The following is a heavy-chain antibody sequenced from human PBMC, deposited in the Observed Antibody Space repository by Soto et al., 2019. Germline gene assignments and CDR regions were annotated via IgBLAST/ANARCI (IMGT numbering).Heavy chain of an antibody. CDR3: AKDRFGQLWLAGCGLDV. CDR1: GFTFSSYG. CDR2: ITADGSSK. D-gene: IGHD5-18*01. J-gene: IGHJ6*02. V-gene: IGHV3-30*18. Sequence: QVQLVESGGGVVQPGRSLRLSCAASGFTFSSYGIHWVRQAPGKGLEWVACITADGSSKYYADSVKGRYTVSRDDSKNTLYMQMNSLRDEETAVYYCAKDRFGQLWLAGCGLDVWGQGTTVTVSS.